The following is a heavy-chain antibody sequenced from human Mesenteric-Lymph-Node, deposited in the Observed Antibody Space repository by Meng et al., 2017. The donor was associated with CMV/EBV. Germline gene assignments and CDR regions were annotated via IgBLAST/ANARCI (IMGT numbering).Heavy chain of an antibody. CDR1: GFSFSNYA. V-gene: IGHV3-23*01. J-gene: IGHJ4*02. CDR3: AVGVDYYGSSDPPGY. Sequence: GESLKISCAASGFSFSNYAMSWVRQAPGKGLEWVSGISGSGATTYNADSVKGRFTISSDNSKNTLYLQMNSLRAEDTAVYYCAVGVDYYGSSDPPGYWGQGTLVTVSS. CDR2: ISGSGATT. D-gene: IGHD3-22*01.